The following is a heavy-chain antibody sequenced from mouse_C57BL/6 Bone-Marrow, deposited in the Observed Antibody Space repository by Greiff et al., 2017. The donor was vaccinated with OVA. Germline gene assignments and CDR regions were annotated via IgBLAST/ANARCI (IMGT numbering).Heavy chain of an antibody. CDR3: AIYDYSSSSYYFDY. V-gene: IGHV1-74*01. CDR1: GYTFTSYW. D-gene: IGHD1-1*01. J-gene: IGHJ2*01. CDR2: IHPSDSDT. Sequence: QVQLQQPGAELVKPGASVKVSCKASGYTFTSYWMHWVKQRPGQGLEWIGRIHPSDSDTNYNQKFKGKATLTVDKPSSTAYTQLSSLTSEDSAVYYCAIYDYSSSSYYFDYWGQGTTLPVSS.